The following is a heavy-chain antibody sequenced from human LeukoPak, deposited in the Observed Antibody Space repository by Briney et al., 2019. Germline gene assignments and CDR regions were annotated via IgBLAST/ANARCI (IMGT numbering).Heavy chain of an antibody. D-gene: IGHD3-3*01. CDR2: INHSGST. V-gene: IGHV4-34*01. Sequence: SETLSLTCAVYGGSFSGYYWSWLRQPPGKGLEWIGEINHSGSTNYNPSLKSRVTISVDTSKNQFSLKLSSVTAADTAVYYCARGRKNVLRFLEWSHPFDPWGQGTLVTVSS. CDR1: GGSFSGYY. CDR3: ARGRKNVLRFLEWSHPFDP. J-gene: IGHJ5*02.